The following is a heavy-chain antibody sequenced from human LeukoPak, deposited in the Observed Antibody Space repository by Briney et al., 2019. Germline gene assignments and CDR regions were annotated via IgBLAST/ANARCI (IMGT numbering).Heavy chain of an antibody. CDR2: IWYDGSNK. J-gene: IGHJ4*02. D-gene: IGHD6-13*01. Sequence: GGSLRLSCAASGFTFSSYGMHWVRQAPGKGLEWVAVIWYDGSNKYYADSVKGRFTISRDNSKNTLYLQMNSLRAEDTAVYYCARDSQQGSYYFDYWGQGTLVTVSS. CDR1: GFTFSSYG. CDR3: ARDSQQGSYYFDY. V-gene: IGHV3-33*01.